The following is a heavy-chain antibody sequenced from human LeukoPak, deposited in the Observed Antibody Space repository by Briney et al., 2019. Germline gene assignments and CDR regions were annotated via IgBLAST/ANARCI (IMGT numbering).Heavy chain of an antibody. CDR3: ARDGLMDV. CDR2: ISSNSSTT. V-gene: IGHV3-48*01. J-gene: IGHJ6*03. CDR1: GFTFSSYS. Sequence: GGSLRLSCVASGFTFSSYSMNWVRQAPGKGLEWILYISSNSSTTFYADSVKGRFTISRDNAKNSLYVQMNSLRAEDTAIYYCARDGLMDVWGTGTTVTVSS.